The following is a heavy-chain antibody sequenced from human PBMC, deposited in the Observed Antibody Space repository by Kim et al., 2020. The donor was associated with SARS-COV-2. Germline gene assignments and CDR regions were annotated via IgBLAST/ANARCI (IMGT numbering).Heavy chain of an antibody. CDR3: ASRGYYGSGSYSY. D-gene: IGHD3-10*01. V-gene: IGHV3-53*04. Sequence: YADAVKGRFTISRHNSKNTLYLQMNSLRAEDTAVYYCASRGYYGSGSYSYWGQGTLVTVSS. J-gene: IGHJ4*02.